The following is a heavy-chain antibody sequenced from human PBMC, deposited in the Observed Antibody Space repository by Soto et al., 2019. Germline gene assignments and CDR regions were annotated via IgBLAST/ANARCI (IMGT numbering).Heavy chain of an antibody. V-gene: IGHV4-4*02. CDR3: ARMPYSYYAMDV. CDR1: GGPIRSYNW. Sequence: QVQLQESGPGLVEPAGTLSLTCAVSGGPIRSYNWWSWVRQPPGKGLEWIGEIHHDGGTNYNTSLKSLVTISVDNAKNHLSLTLNSVTAADAAIYYCARMPYSYYAMDVWGQGTTVTVSS. D-gene: IGHD2-2*01. CDR2: IHHDGGT. J-gene: IGHJ6*02.